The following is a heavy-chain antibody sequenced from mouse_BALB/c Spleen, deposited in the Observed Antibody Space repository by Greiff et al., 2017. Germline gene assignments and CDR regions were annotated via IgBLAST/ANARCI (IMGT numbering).Heavy chain of an antibody. CDR2: ISDGGSYT. V-gene: IGHV5-4*02. CDR3: ARRHYYGSSSGYAMDY. CDR1: GFTFSDYY. D-gene: IGHD1-1*01. J-gene: IGHJ4*01. Sequence: DVKLVESGGGLVKPGGSLKLSCAASGFTFSDYYMYWVRQTPEKRLEWVATISDGGSYTYYPDSVKGRFTISRDNAKNNLYLQMSSLKSEDTAMYYCARRHYYGSSSGYAMDYWGQGTSVTVSS.